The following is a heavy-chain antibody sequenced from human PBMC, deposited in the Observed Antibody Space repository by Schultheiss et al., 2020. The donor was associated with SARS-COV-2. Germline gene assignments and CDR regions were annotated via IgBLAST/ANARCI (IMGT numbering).Heavy chain of an antibody. V-gene: IGHV4-59*01. D-gene: IGHD3-3*01. CDR1: GGSISSYY. Sequence: SETLSLTCTVSGGSISSYYWSWIRQPPGKGLEWIGEINHSGSTNYNPSLKSRVTISVDTSKNQFSLKLSSVTAADTAVYYCARVGVANLGAFDYWGQGTLVTVSS. CDR2: INHSGST. J-gene: IGHJ4*02. CDR3: ARVGVANLGAFDY.